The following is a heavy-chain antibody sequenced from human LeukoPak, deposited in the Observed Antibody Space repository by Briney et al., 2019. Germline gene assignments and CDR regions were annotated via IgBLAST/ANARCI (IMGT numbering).Heavy chain of an antibody. J-gene: IGHJ4*02. D-gene: IGHD4-23*01. V-gene: IGHV3-7*01. CDR1: GFTFNTYW. CDR2: IKQDGSEE. CDR3: ATNFGGNPFDY. Sequence: PGGSLRLSCAASGFTFNTYWMSWVRQAPGKGLGWVATIKQDGSEEYYVDTVKGRFTVSRDNAKNSLYLQMNSLRAEDTAVYYCATNFGGNPFDYWGQGTLVTVSS.